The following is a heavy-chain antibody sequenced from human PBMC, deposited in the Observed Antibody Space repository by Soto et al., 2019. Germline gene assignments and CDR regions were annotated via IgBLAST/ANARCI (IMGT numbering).Heavy chain of an antibody. Sequence: ASVKVSCKASGYTFTSYGISWVRQAPGQGLEWMGWISAYNGNTNYAQKLQGRVTMTTDTSTSTAYMELRSLRSDDTAVYYCARATGYCSGGSCYMGGYFDYWGQGTLVTVSS. CDR1: GYTFTSYG. V-gene: IGHV1-18*04. D-gene: IGHD2-15*01. J-gene: IGHJ4*02. CDR2: ISAYNGNT. CDR3: ARATGYCSGGSCYMGGYFDY.